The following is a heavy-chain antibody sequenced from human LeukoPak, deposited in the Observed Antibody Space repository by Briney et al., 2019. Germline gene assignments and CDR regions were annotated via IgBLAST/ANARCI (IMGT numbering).Heavy chain of an antibody. V-gene: IGHV1-8*02. CDR2: MNPNSGNT. D-gene: IGHD4-17*01. CDR3: ARGHQYGDAPDY. J-gene: IGHJ4*02. Sequence: ASVKVSCKASGYTFTSYGISWVRQAPGQGLEWMGWMNPNSGNTGYAQKFQGRVTMTRNTSISTAYMELSSLRSEDTAVYYCARGHQYGDAPDYWGQGTLVTVSS. CDR1: GYTFTSYG.